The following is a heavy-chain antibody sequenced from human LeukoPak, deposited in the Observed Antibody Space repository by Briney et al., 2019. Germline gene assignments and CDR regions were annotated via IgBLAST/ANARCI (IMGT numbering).Heavy chain of an antibody. CDR2: INPSGGST. CDR1: GYTFTSYY. V-gene: IGHV1-46*01. CDR3: ARDDLLSAVVVVPAAVRYYYYYMDV. Sequence: ASVKVSCKASGYTFTSYYMHWVRQAPGQGLEWMGIINPSGGSTSYAQKFQGRVTMTRDTSTSTVYMELSSLRSEDTAVYYCARDDLLSAVVVVPAAVRYYYYYMDVWGKGTTVTVSS. D-gene: IGHD2-2*01. J-gene: IGHJ6*03.